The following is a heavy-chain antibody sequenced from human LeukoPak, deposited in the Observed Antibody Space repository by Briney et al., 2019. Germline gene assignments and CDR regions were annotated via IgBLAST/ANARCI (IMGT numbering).Heavy chain of an antibody. CDR2: ISYDGSNK. J-gene: IGHJ4*02. D-gene: IGHD3-3*01. Sequence: GGSLRLSCAASGFTFSSYGMHWVRQAPGKGLEGVAVISYDGSNKYYADSVKGRFTISRDNSKNTLYLQMNSLRAEDTAVYYCAKESSRFLEWLFLDYWGPGPLVTVSS. V-gene: IGHV3-30*18. CDR3: AKESSRFLEWLFLDY. CDR1: GFTFSSYG.